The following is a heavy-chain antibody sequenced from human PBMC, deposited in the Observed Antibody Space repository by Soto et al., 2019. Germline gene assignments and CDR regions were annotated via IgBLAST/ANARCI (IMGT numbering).Heavy chain of an antibody. J-gene: IGHJ4*02. D-gene: IGHD5-18*01. Sequence: QVPLQESGPGLVKPSQTLSLTCTVSGGSISSEGYYWSWFRQLPGKGPEWIGDIYYSGTTYHNPSLRSRLTISGDASKNQFSLKLSSVTAADTALYYCARGRGYSYGPYYFDYWGQGTLVTVSS. CDR1: GGSISSEGYY. V-gene: IGHV4-31*03. CDR2: IYYSGTT. CDR3: ARGRGYSYGPYYFDY.